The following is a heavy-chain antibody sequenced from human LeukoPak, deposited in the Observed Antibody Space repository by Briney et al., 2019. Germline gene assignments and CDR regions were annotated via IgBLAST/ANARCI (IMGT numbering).Heavy chain of an antibody. Sequence: SETLSLTCTVSGGSISSYYWNWIRQPPGKGLEWIGYIYYSGSTNYNPSLKSRVTISVDTSKNQFSLKLNSVTAADTAVYYCARYVWGSYPGLYYFDYWGQGTLVTVSS. J-gene: IGHJ4*02. CDR3: ARYVWGSYPGLYYFDY. V-gene: IGHV4-59*01. CDR1: GGSISSYY. CDR2: IYYSGST. D-gene: IGHD3-16*02.